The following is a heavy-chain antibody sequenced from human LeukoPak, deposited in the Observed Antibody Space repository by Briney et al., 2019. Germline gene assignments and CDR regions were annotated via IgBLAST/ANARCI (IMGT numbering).Heavy chain of an antibody. Sequence: SETLSLTCTVSGGSISSSSYYWGWIRQPPGKGLEWFGSIYYSGSTYYNPSLKSRVTISVDTSKNQFSLKLRSVTAADTAVYYCARQEAHYYYYMDVWGKGTTVTVSS. D-gene: IGHD6-6*01. CDR3: ARQEAHYYYYMDV. V-gene: IGHV4-39*01. CDR1: GGSISSSSYY. J-gene: IGHJ6*03. CDR2: IYYSGST.